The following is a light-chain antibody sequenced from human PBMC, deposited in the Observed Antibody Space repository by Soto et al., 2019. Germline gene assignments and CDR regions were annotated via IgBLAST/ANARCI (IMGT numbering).Light chain of an antibody. J-gene: IGKJ1*01. CDR2: GAS. Sequence: IVLTQSPGTLSLSPGERATLSWRASQSFSSSYLAWYQQKPGQAPRLLIYGASSRATGIPDRFSGSGSGSDFTLTISRLEPEDFAVYYCQQYGSLWTFGQGTKVDIK. V-gene: IGKV3-20*01. CDR1: QSFSSSY. CDR3: QQYGSLWT.